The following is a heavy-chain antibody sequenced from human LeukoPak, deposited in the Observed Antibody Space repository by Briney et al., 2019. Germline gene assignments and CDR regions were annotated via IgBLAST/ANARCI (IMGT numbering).Heavy chain of an antibody. J-gene: IGHJ4*02. Sequence: GGSLRLSCAASGFTFSSYAMHWVRQAPGKGLEWVAVISYDGSNKYYADSVKGRFTISRDNSKNTLYLQMNSLRAEDTAVYYCARDQLSALAQTDYWGQGTLVTVSS. V-gene: IGHV3-30*04. CDR3: ARDQLSALAQTDY. CDR1: GFTFSSYA. CDR2: ISYDGSNK. D-gene: IGHD6-13*01.